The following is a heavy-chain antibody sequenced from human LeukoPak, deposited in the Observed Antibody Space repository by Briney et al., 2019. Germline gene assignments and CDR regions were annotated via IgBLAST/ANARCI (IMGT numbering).Heavy chain of an antibody. CDR3: ARDNYYFDY. Sequence: ASETLSLTCTVSGGSISSGSYYWSRIRQPAGKGLEWIGRIYTSGSTNYSPSLKSRVTISVDTSKNQFSLKLSSVTAADTAVYYCARDNYYFDYWGQGTLVTVSS. CDR1: GGSISSGSYY. V-gene: IGHV4-61*02. CDR2: IYTSGST. J-gene: IGHJ4*02. D-gene: IGHD1-1*01.